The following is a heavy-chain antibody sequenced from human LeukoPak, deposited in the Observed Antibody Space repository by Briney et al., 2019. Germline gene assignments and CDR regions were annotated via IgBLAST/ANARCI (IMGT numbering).Heavy chain of an antibody. V-gene: IGHV3-23*01. J-gene: IGHJ3*02. CDR2: ISGSCGST. D-gene: IGHD6-19*01. Sequence: QPGGSLRLSCAASGFTFSSYAMSWVRQAPGKGLEWVSAISGSCGSTYYADSVKDRFTISRDNSKNTLYLQMNSLRAEDTAVYYCAKVGAVAGVLGAFDIWGQGTMVTVSS. CDR1: GFTFSSYA. CDR3: AKVGAVAGVLGAFDI.